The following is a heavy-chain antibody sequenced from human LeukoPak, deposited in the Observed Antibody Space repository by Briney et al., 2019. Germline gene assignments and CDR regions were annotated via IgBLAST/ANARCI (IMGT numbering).Heavy chain of an antibody. CDR3: ARHQAPYNWNDAGLLYYFDY. V-gene: IGHV3-7*01. Sequence: GGSLRLSCAASGFTFSSYWMSWVRQAPGKGLEWVANIKQDGSEKYYVDSVKGRFTISRDNAKNSLYLQMNSPRAEDTAVYYCARHQAPYNWNDAGLLYYFDYWGQGTLVTVSS. J-gene: IGHJ4*02. D-gene: IGHD1-20*01. CDR1: GFTFSSYW. CDR2: IKQDGSEK.